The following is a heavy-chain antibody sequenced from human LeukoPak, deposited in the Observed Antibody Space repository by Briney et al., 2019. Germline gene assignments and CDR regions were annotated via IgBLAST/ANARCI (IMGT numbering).Heavy chain of an antibody. Sequence: SETLSLTCAVYGGSFSGYYWSWIRQPPGKGLEWIGEINHSGSTNYNPSLKSRVTISVDTSKNQFSLKLSSVTAADTAGYYCARANYGDYPIDYWGQGTLVTVSS. CDR3: ARANYGDYPIDY. CDR2: INHSGST. V-gene: IGHV4-34*01. J-gene: IGHJ4*02. CDR1: GGSFSGYY. D-gene: IGHD4-17*01.